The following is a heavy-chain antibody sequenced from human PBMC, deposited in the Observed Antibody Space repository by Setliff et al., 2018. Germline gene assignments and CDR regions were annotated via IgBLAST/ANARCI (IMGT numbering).Heavy chain of an antibody. CDR2: IRGRTNTDAT. D-gene: IGHD2-2*01. V-gene: IGHV3-73*01. Sequence: GGSLRLSCTGSEFTLSGFEIHWVRQSSGKGLEWVGRIRGRTNTDATAYGASMEGRFTISRDDSKNTAYLQMNSLKADDTALYYCARRGPGLGLDVWGKGTKVTVSS. CDR3: ARRGPGLGLDV. J-gene: IGHJ6*04. CDR1: EFTLSGFE.